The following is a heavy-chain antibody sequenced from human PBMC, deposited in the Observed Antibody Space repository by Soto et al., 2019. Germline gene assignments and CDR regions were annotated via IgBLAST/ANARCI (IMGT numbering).Heavy chain of an antibody. J-gene: IGHJ6*02. CDR1: GFSLSTSGMC. CDR3: ARIESSGWYHGSPYYGMDV. D-gene: IGHD6-19*01. Sequence: SGPTLVNPTQTLTLTCTFSGFSLSTSGMCVSWIRQPPGKALEWLALIDWDDDKYYSTSLKTRLTISKDTSKNQVVLTMTNMDPVDTATYYCARIESSGWYHGSPYYGMDVWGQGTTVTVSS. V-gene: IGHV2-70*01. CDR2: IDWDDDK.